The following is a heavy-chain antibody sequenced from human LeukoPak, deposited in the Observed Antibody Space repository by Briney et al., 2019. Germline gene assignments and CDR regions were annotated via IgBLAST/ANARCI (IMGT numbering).Heavy chain of an antibody. Sequence: GGSLRLSRAASGFTFSSYAMSWVRQAPGKGLEWVSATGGSGGSTYYADSVKGRFTLSRDNSKSTMYLQMNSLRAEDTAIYYCAKGRVGAAGLFDYWGQGTVITVSS. D-gene: IGHD1-26*01. J-gene: IGHJ4*02. CDR1: GFTFSSYA. V-gene: IGHV3-23*01. CDR2: TGGSGGST. CDR3: AKGRVGAAGLFDY.